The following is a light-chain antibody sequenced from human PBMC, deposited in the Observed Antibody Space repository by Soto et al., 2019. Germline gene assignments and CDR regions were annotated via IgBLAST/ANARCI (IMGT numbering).Light chain of an antibody. CDR3: QQYANSPLT. CDR1: QSVRSTY. V-gene: IGKV3-20*01. J-gene: IGKJ4*01. CDR2: GAS. Sequence: EIVLTQSPGTLSLSPGERATLSCRASQSVRSTYLAWYQQKPGQAPRLLIYGASSRATGIPDRFSGSGSVTDFPLTISRLEPEDFAVYYCQQYANSPLTFGGGTKVEIK.